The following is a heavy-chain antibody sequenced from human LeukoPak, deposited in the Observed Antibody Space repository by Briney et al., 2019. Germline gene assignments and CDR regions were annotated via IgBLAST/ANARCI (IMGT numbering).Heavy chain of an antibody. CDR3: AIGSLVGAIMWFDP. CDR2: INPNSGGT. V-gene: IGHV1-2*06. D-gene: IGHD1-26*01. J-gene: IGHJ5*02. CDR1: GYTFTGYY. Sequence: GASVKVSCKASGYTFTGYYMHWVRQAPGQGLEWMGRINPNSGGTNYAQKFQGRVTMTRDTSISTAYMELSRLRSDDTAVYYCAIGSLVGAIMWFDPWGQGTLVTVSS.